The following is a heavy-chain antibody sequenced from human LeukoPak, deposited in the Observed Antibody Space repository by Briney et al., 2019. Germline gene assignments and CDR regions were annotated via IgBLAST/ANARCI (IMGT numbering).Heavy chain of an antibody. D-gene: IGHD6-13*01. Sequence: PGGSLRLSCAASGFTFSSYGMHWVRQAPGKGLEWVAFIRYDGSNKYYADSVKGRFTISRDNSKNTLFLQMDSLTTEDTAVYFCGRGGTWSDYWGQGTLVTASS. CDR3: GRGGTWSDY. CDR2: IRYDGSNK. CDR1: GFTFSSYG. V-gene: IGHV3-30*02. J-gene: IGHJ4*02.